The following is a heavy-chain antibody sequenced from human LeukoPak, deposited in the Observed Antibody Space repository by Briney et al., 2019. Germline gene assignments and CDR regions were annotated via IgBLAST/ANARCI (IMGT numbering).Heavy chain of an antibody. D-gene: IGHD3-16*01. V-gene: IGHV4-39*01. CDR2: TYYSGTT. CDR3: ARHFRVWGSPGDPAPPDY. CDR1: GGSTSTSSYY. J-gene: IGHJ4*02. Sequence: SQTLSLTCTVSGGSTSTSSYYWGWIRHTPGKGLEWIGRTYYSGTTHYNPSLESRVTISVDTSKNQLSLKLSSPTAADTAVYYCARHFRVWGSPGDPAPPDYWGEGTLVTVSS.